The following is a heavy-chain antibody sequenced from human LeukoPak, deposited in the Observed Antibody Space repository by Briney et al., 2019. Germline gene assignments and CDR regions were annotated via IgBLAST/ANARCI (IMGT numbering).Heavy chain of an antibody. CDR1: GGSISSHY. D-gene: IGHD3-22*01. V-gene: IGHV4-59*11. CDR3: TRLYDSSGYTNWLDP. CDR2: VYYSGST. J-gene: IGHJ5*02. Sequence: SETLSLTCTVSGGSISSHYWSWIRQPPGKGLEWIGYVYYSGSTKYNPSLKSRVTISVDTSNNQFSLKLSSVTAADTAVYYCTRLYDSSGYTNWLDPWGQGTLVTVSS.